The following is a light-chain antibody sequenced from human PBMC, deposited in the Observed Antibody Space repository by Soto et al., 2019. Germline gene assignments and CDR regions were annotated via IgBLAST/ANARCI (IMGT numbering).Light chain of an antibody. CDR2: DAS. J-gene: IGKJ3*01. CDR1: QSVSNY. V-gene: IGKV3-11*01. CDR3: QLRGNWPPFT. Sequence: EIVLTQSPATLSVSPGERATLSCRASQSVSNYLAWFQQKPGQAPRLLIYDASNRAPGIPARFSGSGSGTDFTLTINSLEPEDFAVYYCQLRGNWPPFTFGPGTRVDIK.